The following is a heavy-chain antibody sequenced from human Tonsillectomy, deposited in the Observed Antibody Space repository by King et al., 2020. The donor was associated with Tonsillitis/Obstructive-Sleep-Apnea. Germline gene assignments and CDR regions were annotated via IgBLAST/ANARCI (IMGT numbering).Heavy chain of an antibody. CDR3: ASAAVAGTTFDY. V-gene: IGHV4-4*02. D-gene: IGHD6-19*01. CDR1: GGSLSSSNW. Sequence: VQLQESGPGLVKPSGTLSLTCGVSGGSLSSSNWWSWVRQPPGKGLEWIGEIYHSGSTNYNPSLKSRVTISVDKSKNQCSLKLSSVPAADTAVYYCASAAVAGTTFDYWGQGTLVTVSS. CDR2: IYHSGST. J-gene: IGHJ4*02.